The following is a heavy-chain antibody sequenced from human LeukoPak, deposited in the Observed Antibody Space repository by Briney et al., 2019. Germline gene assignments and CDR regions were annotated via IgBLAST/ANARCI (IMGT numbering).Heavy chain of an antibody. Sequence: GGSLRLSCAASGFTFSSYAMSWVRQAPGEGLEWVSAISGSGGSTYYADSVKGRFTISRDNSKNTLYLQMNSLRAEDTAVYYCAKFFGGSGWYGGHAFDIWGQGTMVTVSS. CDR3: AKFFGGSGWYGGHAFDI. CDR2: ISGSGGST. CDR1: GFTFSSYA. D-gene: IGHD6-19*01. J-gene: IGHJ3*02. V-gene: IGHV3-23*01.